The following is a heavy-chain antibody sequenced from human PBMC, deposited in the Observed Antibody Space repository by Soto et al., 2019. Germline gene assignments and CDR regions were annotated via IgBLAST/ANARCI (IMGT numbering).Heavy chain of an antibody. CDR1: GYTFTGYD. J-gene: IGHJ3*02. CDR3: ARERDSSSANDAFDI. CDR2: INPNSGGT. D-gene: IGHD6-6*01. V-gene: IGHV1-2*02. Sequence: ASVKVSCKASGYTFTGYDMHWVLQAPGQGLEWMGWINPNSGGTNYAQKFQGRVTMTRDTSISTAYMELSRLRSDDTAVYYCARERDSSSANDAFDIWGQGTMVTVSS.